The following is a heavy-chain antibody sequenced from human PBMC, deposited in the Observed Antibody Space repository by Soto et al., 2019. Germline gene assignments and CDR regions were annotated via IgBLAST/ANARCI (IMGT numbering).Heavy chain of an antibody. V-gene: IGHV4-30-2*02. Sequence: SETLSLTCAVSGGSISSGGYSWSWIRQPPGKGLEWIGYIYHSGSTYYNPSLKSRVTISVDTSKNQFSLKLSSVTAADTAVYYCARYRIAAAGTRWFDPWGQGTLVTV. CDR1: GGSISSGGYS. CDR2: IYHSGST. CDR3: ARYRIAAAGTRWFDP. J-gene: IGHJ5*02. D-gene: IGHD6-13*01.